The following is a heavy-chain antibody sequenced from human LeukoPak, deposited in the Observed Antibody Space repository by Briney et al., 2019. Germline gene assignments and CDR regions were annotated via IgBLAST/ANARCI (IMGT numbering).Heavy chain of an antibody. Sequence: GASVKVSCKASGYIFTDYGITWVRQATGQGLEWMGWMNPNSGNTGYAQKFQGRVTMTRNTSISTAYMELSSPRSEDTAVYYCARGRRSGSLIYYYYGMDVWGQGTTVTVSS. CDR2: MNPNSGNT. CDR1: GYIFTDYG. V-gene: IGHV1-8*01. J-gene: IGHJ6*02. CDR3: ARGRRSGSLIYYYYGMDV. D-gene: IGHD3-10*01.